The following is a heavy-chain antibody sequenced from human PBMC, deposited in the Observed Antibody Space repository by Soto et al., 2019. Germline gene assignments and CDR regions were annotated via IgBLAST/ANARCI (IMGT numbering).Heavy chain of an antibody. CDR1: GGSISSYY. CDR3: ASLPKSFGGWASYLDY. CDR2: IYYSGST. V-gene: IGHV4-59*01. J-gene: IGHJ4*02. Sequence: SETLSLTCTVSGGSISSYYWSWIRQPPGKGLEWIGYIYYSGSTNYNPSLKSRVTISVDTSKNQFSLKLSSVTAADTAVYYCASLPKSFGGWASYLDYWGQGTLVTVSS. D-gene: IGHD6-19*01.